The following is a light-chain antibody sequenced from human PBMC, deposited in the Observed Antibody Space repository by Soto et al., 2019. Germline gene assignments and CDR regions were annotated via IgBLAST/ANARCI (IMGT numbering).Light chain of an antibody. CDR3: QTYNSAPRA. CDR1: QGISNF. J-gene: IGKJ1*01. Sequence: DIQMTQSPSSLSASVGDRVTITCRASQGISNFLAWYQQKPGKVPKLLIYDASTLQSGVPSRFSGSGSGTDFTLTISSLQHEDVATYYCQTYNSAPRAFGQGTKVEIK. V-gene: IGKV1-27*01. CDR2: DAS.